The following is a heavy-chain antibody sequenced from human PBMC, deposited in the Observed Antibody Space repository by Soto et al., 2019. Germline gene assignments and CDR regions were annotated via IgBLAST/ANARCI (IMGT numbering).Heavy chain of an antibody. CDR2: IIPIFGAA. CDR1: GGTFSNYA. CDR3: ARDFPYDSSGIAPCDY. V-gene: IGHV1-69*06. Sequence: SVKVSCKASGGTFSNYAISWVRQAPGQGLEWMGGIIPIFGAATYAQKFQGRVRVTADKYRGIAYMEVSSLRSEDTAVYYCARDFPYDSSGIAPCDYWAREPWSPSPQ. J-gene: IGHJ4*02. D-gene: IGHD3-22*01.